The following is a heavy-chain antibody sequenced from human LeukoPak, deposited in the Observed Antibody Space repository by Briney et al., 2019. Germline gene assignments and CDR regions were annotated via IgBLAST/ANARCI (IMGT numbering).Heavy chain of an antibody. D-gene: IGHD3-16*01. CDR3: MSYAGRSDDY. CDR1: GFTISRNS. Sequence: GGSLTLSCAASGFTISRNSMNWVRKAPRQGQELVSSISSSSSYRYYADSVKGRFTISRDNAKNPLHLQMNSLRAEDTAVYYCMSYAGRSDDYWGQGTLVTVSS. CDR2: ISSSSSYR. J-gene: IGHJ4*02. V-gene: IGHV3-21*01.